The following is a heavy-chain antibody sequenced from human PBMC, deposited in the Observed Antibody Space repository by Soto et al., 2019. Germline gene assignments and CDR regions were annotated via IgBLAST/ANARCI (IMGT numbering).Heavy chain of an antibody. J-gene: IGHJ3*02. CDR1: GFTFSSYA. CDR3: AKGRYCSGGSCYSADAFDI. Sequence: GGSLRLSCAASGFTFSSYAMSWVRQAPGKGLEWVSAISGSGGSTYYADSVKGRFTISRDNAKNTLYLQMNIPRAEDTAVYYCAKGRYCSGGSCYSADAFDIWGQGTMVTVSS. V-gene: IGHV3-23*01. D-gene: IGHD2-15*01. CDR2: ISGSGGST.